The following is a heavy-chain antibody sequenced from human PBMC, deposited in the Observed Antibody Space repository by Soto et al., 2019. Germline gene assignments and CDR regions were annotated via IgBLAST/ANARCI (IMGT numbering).Heavy chain of an antibody. V-gene: IGHV4-34*01. CDR1: GGSFSGYY. CDR3: ARASDGDYGDYEAFRSMDV. CDR2: INHSGST. J-gene: IGHJ6*03. D-gene: IGHD4-17*01. Sequence: SETLSLTCAVYGGSFSGYYWSWIRQPPGKGLEWIGEINHSGSTNYNPSLKSRVTISVETSKNQFSLKLSSVTAADTAVYYCARASDGDYGDYEAFRSMDVWGKGTTVTVSS.